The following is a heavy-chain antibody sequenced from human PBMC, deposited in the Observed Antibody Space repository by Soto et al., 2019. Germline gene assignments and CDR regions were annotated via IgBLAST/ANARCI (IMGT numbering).Heavy chain of an antibody. J-gene: IGHJ3*02. CDR1: GDSVSSNSAA. V-gene: IGHV6-1*01. CDR3: ARDLILLGPYAFDI. D-gene: IGHD2-21*01. Sequence: PSQTLSLTCAISGDSVSSNSAAWNWIRQSPSRGLEWLGRTYYGSKWYNDYAVSVKSRITINPGTSQNQFSLQLNSVTPEDTAVYYCARDLILLGPYAFDIWGQGTMVTVSS. CDR2: TYYGSKWYN.